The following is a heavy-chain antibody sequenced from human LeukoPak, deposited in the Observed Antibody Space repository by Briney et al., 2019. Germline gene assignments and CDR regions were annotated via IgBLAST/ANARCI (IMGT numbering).Heavy chain of an antibody. CDR2: IKSKRDGGAI. V-gene: IGHV3-15*01. CDR1: GFTFTNAW. J-gene: IGHJ4*02. CDR3: TTDLITMVRGVTYFDY. D-gene: IGHD3-10*01. Sequence: GGSLRLSCEASGFTFTNAWMIWVRQAPGKGPEWVGRIKSKRDGGAIDYAAPVKGRFTISRDDSKNTVYLQMNSLKTEDTAVYYCTTDLITMVRGVTYFDYWGQGTLVTVSS.